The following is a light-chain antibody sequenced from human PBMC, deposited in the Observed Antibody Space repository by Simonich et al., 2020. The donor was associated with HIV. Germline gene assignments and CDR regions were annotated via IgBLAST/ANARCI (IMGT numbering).Light chain of an antibody. Sequence: QSALTQPASVSGSPGQSITISCTGTSSDVGSYNSVSWYQQPPGKAPKLMIYDVSKRPSGVPDRFSGSKSGNTASLTISGLQAEDEGDYYCCSYAGIYTFWVFGGGTKLTVL. CDR3: CSYAGIYTFWV. CDR1: SSDVGSYNS. CDR2: DVS. J-gene: IGLJ3*02. V-gene: IGLV2-11*01.